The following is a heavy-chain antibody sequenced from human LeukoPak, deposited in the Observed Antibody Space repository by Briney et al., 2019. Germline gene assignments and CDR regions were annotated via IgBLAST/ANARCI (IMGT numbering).Heavy chain of an antibody. CDR3: ARAHGSGGDYFDY. D-gene: IGHD5-12*01. J-gene: IGHJ4*02. V-gene: IGHV1-2*02. CDR2: INHNRGGT. Sequence: GASVKVSCKASGYTFTGYYLQWVGQEPGQGLEWMGWINHNRGGTNHAQTFQGRVTMTRDTSISPAYMELSRLRSDDTAVYYCARAHGSGGDYFDYWRQGTLVTVSS. CDR1: GYTFTGYY.